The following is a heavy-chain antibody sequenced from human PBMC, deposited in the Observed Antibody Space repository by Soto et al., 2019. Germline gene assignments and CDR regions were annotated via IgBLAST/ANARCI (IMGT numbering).Heavy chain of an antibody. V-gene: IGHV3-23*01. CDR3: VNNQGSGWYFEY. CDR1: RFTFSNYA. Sequence: EVQLLESGGGLVQPGGSLRLSCAASRFTFSNYAMSWVRQAPGKGLEWVSSISHTGNTIYYADSVKGRFTISRDNSKNTLYLQMNSQRAEDTAVYYCVNNQGSGWYFEYWGQGTLVTVSS. J-gene: IGHJ4*02. D-gene: IGHD6-19*01. CDR2: ISHTGNTI.